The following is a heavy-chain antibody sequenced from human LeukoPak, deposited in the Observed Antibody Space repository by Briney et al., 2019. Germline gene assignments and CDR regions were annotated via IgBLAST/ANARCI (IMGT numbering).Heavy chain of an antibody. CDR3: ARGLPATLLDY. CDR2: IKQDGSEK. J-gene: IGHJ4*02. V-gene: IGHV3-7*03. Sequence: GGSLRLSCAASGFTFSDYWMSWVRQAPGKGLEWVANIKQDGSEKYYVDSVKGRFTISRDNAKNSLYLQMNSLRVEDTAVYYCARGLPATLLDYWGQGTLVTVSS. CDR1: GFTFSDYW. D-gene: IGHD2-2*01.